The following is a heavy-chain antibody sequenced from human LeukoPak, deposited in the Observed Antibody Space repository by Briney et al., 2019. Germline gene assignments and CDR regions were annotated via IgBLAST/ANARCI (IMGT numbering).Heavy chain of an antibody. Sequence: PGGSLRLSCAASGFTFSSYAMSWVRQAPGKGLEWVSAISGSGGSTYYADSVKGRFTISRDNSKNTLYLQMNSLRAEDTAVYYCAKDVTSGWYRDEYGDYWGQGTLVTVSS. V-gene: IGHV3-23*01. D-gene: IGHD6-19*01. CDR1: GFTFSSYA. CDR2: ISGSGGST. CDR3: AKDVTSGWYRDEYGDY. J-gene: IGHJ4*02.